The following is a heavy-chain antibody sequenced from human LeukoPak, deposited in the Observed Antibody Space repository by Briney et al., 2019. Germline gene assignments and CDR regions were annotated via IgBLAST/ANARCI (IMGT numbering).Heavy chain of an antibody. J-gene: IGHJ3*02. D-gene: IGHD1-26*01. CDR2: VSGSGDIT. CDR1: GFTFSSYA. Sequence: PGGSLRLSCGASGFTFSSYAMNWVRQAPGKGLEWVSIVSGSGDITFYADSVKGRFTISRDNSKNTLYLQMSSLRAEDTAVYYCAKKVGGIYAFDMWGQGTMVTVSS. CDR3: AKKVGGIYAFDM. V-gene: IGHV3-23*01.